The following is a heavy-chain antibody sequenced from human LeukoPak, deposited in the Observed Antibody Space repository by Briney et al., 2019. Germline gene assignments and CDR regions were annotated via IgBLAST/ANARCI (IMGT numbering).Heavy chain of an antibody. V-gene: IGHV4-59*01. CDR3: ARVIMLYSYVPPHYYFDY. Sequence: PSETLSLTCTVSADSISSYYWSWLRQPPGKGLEWIGYIYYSGSTDYNPSLKSRVTISVDTSKNQFSLKLSSVTAADTAVYYCARVIMLYSYVPPHYYFDYRGQGTLVTVSS. CDR1: ADSISSYY. J-gene: IGHJ4*02. CDR2: IYYSGST. D-gene: IGHD5-18*01.